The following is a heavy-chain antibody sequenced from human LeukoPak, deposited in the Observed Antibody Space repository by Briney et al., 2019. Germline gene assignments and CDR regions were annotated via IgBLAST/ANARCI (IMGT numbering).Heavy chain of an antibody. Sequence: GGTLRLSCSASGFTFSNYAVSWVRQAPGKGLEWVSTISNSGDATYYADSVKGRFTISRDNSKNTLYLQMNSLRAEDTAVYYCAKAPPYNKYFDYWGQGTLVTVSS. D-gene: IGHD1-1*01. CDR3: AKAPPYNKYFDY. J-gene: IGHJ4*02. V-gene: IGHV3-23*01. CDR2: ISNSGDAT. CDR1: GFTFSNYA.